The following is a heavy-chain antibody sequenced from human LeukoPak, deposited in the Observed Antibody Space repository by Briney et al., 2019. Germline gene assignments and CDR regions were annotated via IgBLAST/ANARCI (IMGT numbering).Heavy chain of an antibody. CDR3: ARGDDSGYYDNFDY. CDR1: GFTVDSNY. V-gene: IGHV3-53*01. CDR2: IYTGGNT. D-gene: IGHD3-22*01. Sequence: GGSLRLSCAASGFTVDSNYLSWVRQAPGKGLEWVSTIYTGGNTYYAASVKGRFTISRDFSKNTVFLHMNSLRAEDTAMYYCARGDDSGYYDNFDYWGQGALVTVSS. J-gene: IGHJ4*02.